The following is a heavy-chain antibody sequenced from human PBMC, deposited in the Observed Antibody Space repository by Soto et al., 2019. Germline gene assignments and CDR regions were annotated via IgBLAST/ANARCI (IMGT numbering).Heavy chain of an antibody. CDR1: GGSISSYY. CDR3: ARRYGYAFDI. Sequence: QVQLQESGPGLVKPSETLSLTCTVSGGSISSYYWSWIRQPPGKGLEWIGYIYYSGSTNYNPSLKSRVTISVDTSKNQFSLKLSSVTAADTAVYYCARRYGYAFDIWGHGTMVTVSS. V-gene: IGHV4-59*01. J-gene: IGHJ3*02. D-gene: IGHD4-17*01. CDR2: IYYSGST.